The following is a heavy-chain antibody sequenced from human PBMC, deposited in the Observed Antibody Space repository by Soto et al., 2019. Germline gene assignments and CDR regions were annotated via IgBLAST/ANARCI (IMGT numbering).Heavy chain of an antibody. CDR1: GGSISSYY. CDR2: IYHSGST. J-gene: IGHJ6*02. V-gene: IGHV4-59*01. Sequence: PSETLSLTCTVSGGSISSYYWSWIRQPPGKGLEWIGYIYHSGSTNYNPSLKSRVTISVDTSKNQFSLKLSSVTAADTAVYYCARADSSSSDFFYYYYGMDVWGQGTTVTVSS. D-gene: IGHD6-6*01. CDR3: ARADSSSSDFFYYYYGMDV.